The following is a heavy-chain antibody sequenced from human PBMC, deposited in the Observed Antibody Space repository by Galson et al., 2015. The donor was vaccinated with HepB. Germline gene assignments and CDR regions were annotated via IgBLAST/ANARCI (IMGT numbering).Heavy chain of an antibody. D-gene: IGHD6-19*01. CDR3: AREAAVAGLRA. Sequence: SLRLSCAASGFTFDNYAMSWVRQAPGKGLEWVSVISDSGGSTYYADSVQGRFTISRDNSENTLYLQMNSLRAEDTAVYYCAREAAVAGLRAWGQGTLVNVSS. CDR2: ISDSGGST. J-gene: IGHJ5*02. V-gene: IGHV3-23*01. CDR1: GFTFDNYA.